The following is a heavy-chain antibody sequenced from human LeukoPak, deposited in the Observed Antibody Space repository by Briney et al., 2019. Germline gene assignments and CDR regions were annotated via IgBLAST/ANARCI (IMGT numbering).Heavy chain of an antibody. D-gene: IGHD6-13*01. CDR2: INPNSGGT. Sequence: ASVKVSCKASGYTFTGYYMHWVRQAPGQGLEWMGWINPNSGGTNYAQKFQGRVTMTRDTSISTAYMELSRLRSDDTAVYYCARAEYSSSWYYYYMDVWGKGTTATVSS. V-gene: IGHV1-2*02. J-gene: IGHJ6*03. CDR1: GYTFTGYY. CDR3: ARAEYSSSWYYYYMDV.